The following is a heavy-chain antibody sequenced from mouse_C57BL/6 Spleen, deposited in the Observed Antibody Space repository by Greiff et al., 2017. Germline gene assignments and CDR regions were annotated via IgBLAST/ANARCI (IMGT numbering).Heavy chain of an antibody. Sequence: LQESGPELVKPGASVKISCKASGYAFSSSWMNWVKQRPGKGLEWIGRIYPGDGDTNYNGKFKGKATLTADKSSSTAYMQLSSLTSEDSAVYSCARNLYAMDYWGQGTSVTVSS. V-gene: IGHV1-82*01. CDR2: IYPGDGDT. CDR3: ARNLYAMDY. CDR1: GYAFSSSW. J-gene: IGHJ4*01.